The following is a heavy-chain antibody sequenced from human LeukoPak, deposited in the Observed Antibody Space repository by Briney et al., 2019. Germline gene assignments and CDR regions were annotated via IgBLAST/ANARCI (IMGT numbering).Heavy chain of an antibody. CDR3: ARGPNYLYYFDY. Sequence: PGRSLRLSCAASGFTFSSYAMHWVRQAPGKGLEWVAVIWYDGSNKYYADSVKGRFTISRDNSKNTLYLQMNSLRAEDTAVYYCARGPNYLYYFDYWGQGTLVTVSS. J-gene: IGHJ4*02. CDR2: IWYDGSNK. D-gene: IGHD4/OR15-4a*01. CDR1: GFTFSSYA. V-gene: IGHV3-33*08.